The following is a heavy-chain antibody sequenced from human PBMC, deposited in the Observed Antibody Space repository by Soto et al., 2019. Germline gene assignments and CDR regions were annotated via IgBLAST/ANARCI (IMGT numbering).Heavy chain of an antibody. V-gene: IGHV5-10-1*01. CDR3: TYDSSGYYSDALDY. CDR1: GYSFTSYG. D-gene: IGHD3-22*01. CDR2: IDPSDSYT. Sequence: LGESLKISCKGSGYSFTSYGISGVRQMPGKGLEWMGRIDPSDSYTNYSPSFQGHVTISADKSISTAYLQWSSLKASDTATYYCTYDSSGYYSDALDYWGQGTLVTVSS. J-gene: IGHJ4*02.